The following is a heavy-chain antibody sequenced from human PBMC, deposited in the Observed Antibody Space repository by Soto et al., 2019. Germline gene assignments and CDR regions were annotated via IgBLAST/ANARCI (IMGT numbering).Heavy chain of an antibody. CDR3: ARFYSSGWPRGYFDY. CDR1: GYTFTSHG. D-gene: IGHD6-19*01. Sequence: QVQLVQSGGEVKKPGASVKVSCKAAGYTFTSHGISWVRQAPGQGLEWMAWISTFHGSINYAQKFQGRVTMTTDTSTSTAYMELRSLRSDDTAVYYCARFYSSGWPRGYFDYWGQGTPVTVSA. CDR2: ISTFHGSI. V-gene: IGHV1-18*01. J-gene: IGHJ4*02.